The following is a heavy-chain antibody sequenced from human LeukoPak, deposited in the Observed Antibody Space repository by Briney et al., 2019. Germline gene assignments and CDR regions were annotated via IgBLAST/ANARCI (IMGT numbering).Heavy chain of an antibody. Sequence: GGSLRLSCEASGFTFSSYSMNWVRQAPGKGLEWVSYISSSDSTVYYAESVKGRFTISRDNAKNSLYLQMNSLRAEDTAVYYCARVLHRRNYDSSVYYGYWGQGTLVTVSS. V-gene: IGHV3-48*01. D-gene: IGHD3-22*01. CDR1: GFTFSSYS. J-gene: IGHJ4*02. CDR3: ARVLHRRNYDSSVYYGY. CDR2: ISSSDSTV.